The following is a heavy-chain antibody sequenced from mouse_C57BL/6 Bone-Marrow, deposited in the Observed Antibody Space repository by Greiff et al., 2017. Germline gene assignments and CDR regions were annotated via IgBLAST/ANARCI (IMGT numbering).Heavy chain of an antibody. CDR2: ISDGGSYT. Sequence: EVQLQQSGGGLVKPGGSLKLSCAASGFTFSSYAMSWVRQTPEKRLEWVATISDGGSYTYYPDNVKGRFTISRDNAKNNLYLQMSHLKSEDTAMYYCARDGNYSGSPHWYFDVWGTGTTVTVSS. D-gene: IGHD1-1*01. CDR3: ARDGNYSGSPHWYFDV. CDR1: GFTFSSYA. J-gene: IGHJ1*03. V-gene: IGHV5-4*01.